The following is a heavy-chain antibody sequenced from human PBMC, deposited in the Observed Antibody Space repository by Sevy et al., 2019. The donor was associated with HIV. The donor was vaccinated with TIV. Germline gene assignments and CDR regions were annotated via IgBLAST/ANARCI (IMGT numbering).Heavy chain of an antibody. V-gene: IGHV3-9*01. D-gene: IGHD1-1*01. Sequence: GGSLRLSCAASGFTFDDYGMHWVRQAPGKGQEWVSGISWNSGNIAYADSVKGRFTISRDNAKNSLYLQMNSLRPEDTALYYCAKAPSTALIGAFDIWGQGTMVTVSS. CDR3: AKAPSTALIGAFDI. CDR2: ISWNSGNI. J-gene: IGHJ3*02. CDR1: GFTFDDYG.